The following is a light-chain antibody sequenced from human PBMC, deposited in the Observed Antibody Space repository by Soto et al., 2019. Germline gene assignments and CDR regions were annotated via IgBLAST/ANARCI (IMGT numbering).Light chain of an antibody. J-gene: IGKJ5*01. CDR3: QQSYNTPLVT. CDR2: AAS. CDR1: QSISNY. Sequence: DIQMTQSPSSLSASVGDRVTITCRASQSISNYLNWYQQKPGKVPKLLIYAASSLQSGVPSRFSGSGYGTDFTLTISSLQPEDFVSYYCQQSYNTPLVTFGQGTRLEIK. V-gene: IGKV1-39*01.